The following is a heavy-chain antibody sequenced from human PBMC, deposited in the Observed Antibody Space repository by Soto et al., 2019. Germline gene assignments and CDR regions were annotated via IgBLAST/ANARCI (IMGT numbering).Heavy chain of an antibody. J-gene: IGHJ4*02. D-gene: IGHD1-1*01. CDR3: AREKVGTTFFDN. Sequence: SETLSLTCSVSGFAISRGYYWSWVRQPPGKGLEWIGSIYPSVSSYHNPSLATRLRLSIDTSKNQFTLYLTSVTAADTALYFCAREKVGTTFFDNWGQGIQVTVSS. V-gene: IGHV4-38-2*02. CDR2: IYPSVSS. CDR1: GFAISRGYY.